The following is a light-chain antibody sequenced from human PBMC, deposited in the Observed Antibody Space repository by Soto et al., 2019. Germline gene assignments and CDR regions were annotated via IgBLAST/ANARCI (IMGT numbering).Light chain of an antibody. V-gene: IGKV3-15*01. CDR1: QSVSSTY. CDR2: GAS. CDR3: QQYNNWPRT. Sequence: EIVLTQSPGTLSLSPGERATLSCGASQSVSSTYLIWYQQKPGQAPRLLIYGASTRATGVPARFSGSGSGTEFTLTISSLQSEDFAVYYCQQYNNWPRTFGQGTKVDIK. J-gene: IGKJ1*01.